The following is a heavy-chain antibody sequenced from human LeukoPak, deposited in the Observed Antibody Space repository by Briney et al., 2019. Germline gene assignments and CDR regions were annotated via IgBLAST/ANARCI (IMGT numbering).Heavy chain of an antibody. J-gene: IGHJ4*02. D-gene: IGHD3-22*01. CDR1: GGSFSGYY. CDR2: INHSGST. V-gene: IGHV4-34*01. Sequence: SETLSLTCAVYGGSFSGYYWSWIRQPPGKGLEWIGEINHSGSTNYNPSLKSRVTISIDTSKNQFSLKLSSVTAADTAVYYCARGLIRDCYDSSGYYYFDYWGQGTLVTVSS. CDR3: ARGLIRDCYDSSGYYYFDY.